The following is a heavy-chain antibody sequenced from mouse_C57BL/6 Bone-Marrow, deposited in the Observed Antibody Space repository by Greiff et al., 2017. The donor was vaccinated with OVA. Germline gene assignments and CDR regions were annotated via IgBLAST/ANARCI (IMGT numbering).Heavy chain of an antibody. CDR1: GYTFTSYW. CDR3: ARSPWFAY. J-gene: IGHJ3*01. V-gene: IGHV1-59*01. CDR2: IDPSDSYT. Sequence: QVQLQQPGAELVRPGTSVKLSCKASGYTFTSYWMHWVKQRPGQGLEWIGVIDPSDSYTNYNQKFKGKATVTVDTSSSTAYMQLSSLTSEDSAVYYCARSPWFAYWGQGTLVTVSA.